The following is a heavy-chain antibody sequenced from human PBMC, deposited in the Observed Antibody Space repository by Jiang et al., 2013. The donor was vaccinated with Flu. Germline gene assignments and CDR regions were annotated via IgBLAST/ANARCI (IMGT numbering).Heavy chain of an antibody. J-gene: IGHJ4*02. Sequence: GYTFTSYYMHWVRQAPGQGLEWMGIINPSGGSTSYAQKFQGRVTMTRDTSTSTVYMELSSLRSEDTAVYYCAGDSPPYSSGWNFDYWGQGTLVTVSS. CDR3: AGDSPPYSSGWNFDY. D-gene: IGHD6-19*01. V-gene: IGHV1-46*01. CDR2: INPSGGST. CDR1: GYTFTSYY.